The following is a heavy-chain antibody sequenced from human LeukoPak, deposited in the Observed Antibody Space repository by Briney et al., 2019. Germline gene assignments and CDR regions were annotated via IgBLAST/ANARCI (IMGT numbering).Heavy chain of an antibody. V-gene: IGHV4-34*01. J-gene: IGHJ4*02. Sequence: PSETLSLTCAVYGGSFSGYYWSWIRQPPGKGLEWIGEINHSGSTNYNPSLKSRVTISVDTSKNQFSLKLSSVTAADTAVYYCARMATRDFDYWGQGTLVTVSS. CDR2: INHSGST. CDR3: ARMATRDFDY. D-gene: IGHD5-24*01. CDR1: GGSFSGYY.